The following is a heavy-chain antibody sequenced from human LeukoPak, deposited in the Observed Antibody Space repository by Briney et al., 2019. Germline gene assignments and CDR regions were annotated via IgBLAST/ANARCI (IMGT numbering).Heavy chain of an antibody. Sequence: GGSLRLSCAASGFTFSSYGMHWVRQAPGKGLEWVAVISYDGSNKYYADSVKGRFTIPRDNSKNTLYLQMNSLRAEDTAVYYCASRCSSTSCYFNYYYYYGMDVWGQGTTVTVSS. J-gene: IGHJ6*02. CDR1: GFTFSSYG. D-gene: IGHD2-2*01. CDR2: ISYDGSNK. CDR3: ASRCSSTSCYFNYYYYYGMDV. V-gene: IGHV3-30*03.